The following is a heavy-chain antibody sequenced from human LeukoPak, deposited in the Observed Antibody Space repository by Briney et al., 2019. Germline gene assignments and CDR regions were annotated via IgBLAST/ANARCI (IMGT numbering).Heavy chain of an antibody. CDR2: IPYHENIE. V-gene: IGHV3-30*02. J-gene: IGHJ5*02. CDR1: GLTFSRYG. CDR3: VRTGLLKNWFDP. Sequence: PGGSLGLSCVASGLTFSRYGMHWVRQAAGKGLEWVAFIPYHENIEYYADSVKGRFTVSRDDSKNTVYLQMNSLRAEDTAVYYCVRTGLLKNWFDPWGHGTQVTVSS. D-gene: IGHD1-1*01.